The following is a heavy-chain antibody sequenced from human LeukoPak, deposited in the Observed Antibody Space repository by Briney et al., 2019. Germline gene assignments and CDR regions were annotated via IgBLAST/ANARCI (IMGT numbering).Heavy chain of an antibody. D-gene: IGHD4-17*01. J-gene: IGHJ4*02. CDR3: AIRTIYGDVDY. CDR2: ISSSSSTI. V-gene: IGHV3-48*01. Sequence: PGGSLRLSCAASGFTFSSYSMNWVRQAPGKGLEWVSYISSSSSTIYYADSVKGRFTISRDNAKNSLYLQMNSLRAEDTAVYYCAIRTIYGDVDYWGQGTLVTVSS. CDR1: GFTFSSYS.